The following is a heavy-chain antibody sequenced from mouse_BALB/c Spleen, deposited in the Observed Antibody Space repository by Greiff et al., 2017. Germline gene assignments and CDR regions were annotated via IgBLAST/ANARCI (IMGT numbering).Heavy chain of an antibody. Sequence: EVQRVESGGGLVQPGGSLRLSCATSGFTFSDFYMEWVRQPPGKRLEWIAASRNKANDYTTEYSASVKGRFIVSRDTSQSILYLQMNALRAEDTAIYYCARDASYYGSSYVRFAYWGQGTLVTVSA. CDR2: SRNKANDYTT. J-gene: IGHJ3*01. V-gene: IGHV7-1*02. CDR1: GFTFSDFY. D-gene: IGHD1-1*01. CDR3: ARDASYYGSSYVRFAY.